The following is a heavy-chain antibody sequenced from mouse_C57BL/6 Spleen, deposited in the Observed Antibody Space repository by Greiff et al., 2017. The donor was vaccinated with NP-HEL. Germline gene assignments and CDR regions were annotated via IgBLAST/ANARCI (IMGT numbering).Heavy chain of an antibody. D-gene: IGHD1-1*01. CDR2: IYPGDGDT. V-gene: IGHV1-80*01. CDR3: ARWKSFYGSSSLISMDY. CDR1: GYAFSSYW. J-gene: IGHJ4*01. Sequence: VQLQQSGAELVKPGASVKISCKASGYAFSSYWMNWVKQRPGKGLEWIGQIYPGDGDTNYNGKFKGKATLTADKSSSTAYMQLSSLTSEDSAVYFCARWKSFYGSSSLISMDYWGQGTSVTVSS.